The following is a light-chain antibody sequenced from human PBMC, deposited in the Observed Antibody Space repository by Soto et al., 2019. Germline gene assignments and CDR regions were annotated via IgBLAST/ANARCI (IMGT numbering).Light chain of an antibody. Sequence: SVVTQSPATLSLSPVGRATLSGRASQTVSSYLAWYQQKPGQAPRLLIYDASSRATGIPARFSGSGAGTDFTLTISSLEPEDFAVYYCQQRSSLPLTFGGGTKVDIK. CDR2: DAS. V-gene: IGKV3-11*01. CDR1: QTVSSY. CDR3: QQRSSLPLT. J-gene: IGKJ4*01.